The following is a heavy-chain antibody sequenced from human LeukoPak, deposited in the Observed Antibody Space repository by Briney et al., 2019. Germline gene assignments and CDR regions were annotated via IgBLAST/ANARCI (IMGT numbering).Heavy chain of an antibody. CDR2: IYYSGST. V-gene: IGHV4-59*01. CDR1: GGSISSYY. J-gene: IGHJ4*02. D-gene: IGHD4-17*01. CDR3: ARGTVTTFDY. Sequence: SETLSLTCTDSGGSISSYYWSWIRQPPGKGLEWIGYIYYSGSTNYNPSLKSRVTISVDTSKNQFSLKLSSVTAADTAVYYCARGTVTTFDYWGQGTLVTVSS.